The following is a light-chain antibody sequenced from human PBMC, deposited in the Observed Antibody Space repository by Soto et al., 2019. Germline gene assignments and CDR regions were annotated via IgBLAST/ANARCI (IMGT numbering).Light chain of an antibody. CDR3: QQYCSART. Sequence: DIMLKQYTSTLSLSPGESATLSFRASQRVGSSDLAWYQQRPGQAPRLLIYGASSRATGIPDRFSGSGSGTDFTLTSCRLEPKDVAXNXGQQYCSARTFGQGTKVEIK. J-gene: IGKJ1*01. CDR2: GAS. CDR1: QRVGSSD. V-gene: IGKV3-20*01.